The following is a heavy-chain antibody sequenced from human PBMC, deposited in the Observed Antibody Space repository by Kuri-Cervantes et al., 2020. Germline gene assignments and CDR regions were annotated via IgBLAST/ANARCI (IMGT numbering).Heavy chain of an antibody. D-gene: IGHD6-6*01. CDR1: GFTFSTYW. CDR3: AKDSHAARDS. Sequence: GGSLRLSCAASGFTFSTYWMSWVRQAPGKGLEWVANIKEDGSEKQYADSVKGRFTISRDNAKNSLSLQMDSLRAEDTALYYCAKDSHAARDSWGQGTLVTVSS. V-gene: IGHV3-7*03. CDR2: IKEDGSEK. J-gene: IGHJ4*02.